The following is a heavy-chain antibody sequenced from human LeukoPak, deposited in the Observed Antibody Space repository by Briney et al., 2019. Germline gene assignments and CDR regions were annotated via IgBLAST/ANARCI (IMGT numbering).Heavy chain of an antibody. D-gene: IGHD4-17*01. Sequence: GASVKVSCKASGYTFTSIGISWVGQAGGQGLEGMGWISAYNGNTNYAQKFQGRFTMTEDTSTETAYMELSRLRSDATAVYYCANEPLFDYGDSPFYWGQGTLVTVSS. CDR2: ISAYNGNT. J-gene: IGHJ4*02. CDR3: ANEPLFDYGDSPFY. CDR1: GYTFTSIG. V-gene: IGHV1-18*01.